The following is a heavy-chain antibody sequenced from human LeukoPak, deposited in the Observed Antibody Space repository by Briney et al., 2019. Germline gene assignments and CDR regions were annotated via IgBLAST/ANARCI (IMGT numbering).Heavy chain of an antibody. CDR3: ARVFDS. CDR1: GGSVYTSDYY. CDR2: IFYTGKT. V-gene: IGHV4-39*01. J-gene: IGHJ4*02. Sequence: SETLSLTSTVSGGSVYTSDYYWGSVRQPPGKGPEWIGDIFYTGKTNYNPSLKSRVSISIDTSKNQLSLKLTSVPAADTAVYYCARVFDSWGQGTLVTVSS.